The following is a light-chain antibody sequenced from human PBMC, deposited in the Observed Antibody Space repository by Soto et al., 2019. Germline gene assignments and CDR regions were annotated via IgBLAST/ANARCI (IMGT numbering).Light chain of an antibody. CDR2: GAS. Sequence: EIVLTQSPGTLSLSPGERATLSCRASQSVSSSYLAWYQQKPGQAPRLLIYGASSRATGIPDRFSGSGSGTDFTLTISRLEPEDFAVYYCQQYGSLFGQGTQVEIK. J-gene: IGKJ1*01. CDR1: QSVSSSY. V-gene: IGKV3-20*01. CDR3: QQYGSL.